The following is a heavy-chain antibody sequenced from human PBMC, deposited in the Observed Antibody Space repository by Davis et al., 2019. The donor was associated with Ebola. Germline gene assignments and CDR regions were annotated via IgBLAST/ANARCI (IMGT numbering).Heavy chain of an antibody. D-gene: IGHD1-7*01. CDR3: ARVGTTIDYYYYYGMDV. Sequence: SETLSLTCAVSGGSISSSNWWSWVRQPPGKGLEWIGYIYHSGSTYYNPSLKSRVTISVDRSKNQFSLKLSSVTAADTAVYYCARVGTTIDYYYYYGMDVWGQGTTVTVSS. CDR1: GGSISSSNW. V-gene: IGHV4-4*02. CDR2: IYHSGST. J-gene: IGHJ6*02.